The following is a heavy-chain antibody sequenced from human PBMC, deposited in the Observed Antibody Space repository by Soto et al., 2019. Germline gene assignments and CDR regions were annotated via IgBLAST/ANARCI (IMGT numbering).Heavy chain of an antibody. CDR3: ASAAPLRYYYGSTNYSYDY. CDR1: GGFISIGSSY. D-gene: IGHD3-22*01. CDR2: IYNSGST. Sequence: NPSETLSLTCTVSGGFISIGSSYWSWIRLPPGKGLEWIGYIYNSGSTNYNPSLKSRVTISVDTSKNQFSLNLSSLTAADTAVYYCASAAPLRYYYGSTNYSYDYWGQGTLVTVSS. V-gene: IGHV4-61*01. J-gene: IGHJ4*02.